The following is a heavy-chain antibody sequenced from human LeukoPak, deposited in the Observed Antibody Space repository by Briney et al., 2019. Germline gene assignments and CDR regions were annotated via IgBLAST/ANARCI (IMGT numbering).Heavy chain of an antibody. J-gene: IGHJ4*02. Sequence: GGSLRLSCAASGFTFSSYAMSWVRQAPGKGLEWVSAISGSGGSTYYADSVKGRFTISRDNSKNTLYLQMNSLRAEDTAVYYCARKSYYGSSGYYYFDCWGLGTLVTVSS. CDR2: ISGSGGST. CDR1: GFTFSSYA. V-gene: IGHV3-23*01. D-gene: IGHD3-22*01. CDR3: ARKSYYGSSGYYYFDC.